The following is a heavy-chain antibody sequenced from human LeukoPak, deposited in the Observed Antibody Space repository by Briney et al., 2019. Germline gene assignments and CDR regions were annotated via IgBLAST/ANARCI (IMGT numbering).Heavy chain of an antibody. CDR1: GYTFTSYY. V-gene: IGHV1-46*01. D-gene: IGHD5-12*01. CDR2: INPSGGST. Sequence: ASVKVSCKASGYTFTSYYMHWVRQAPGQGLQWMGIINPSGGSTSYAQKFQGRVTMTRDMSTSTVYMELSSLRSEDTAVYYCARRGWLRLRLDYWGQGTLVTVSS. J-gene: IGHJ4*02. CDR3: ARRGWLRLRLDY.